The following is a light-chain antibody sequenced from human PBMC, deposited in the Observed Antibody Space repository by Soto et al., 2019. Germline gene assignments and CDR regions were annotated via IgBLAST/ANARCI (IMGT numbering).Light chain of an antibody. CDR2: GAS. J-gene: IGKJ5*01. V-gene: IGKV3-15*01. CDR1: QSVSSN. Sequence: EIVMTQSPATLSVSPVERATLSCRASQSVSSNLAWYQQKPGQAPRLLIYGASTRATGIPARFSGSGSGTEFTLTISSLQSEDFAVYYCQQSNNWPPITFGQGTRLEIK. CDR3: QQSNNWPPIT.